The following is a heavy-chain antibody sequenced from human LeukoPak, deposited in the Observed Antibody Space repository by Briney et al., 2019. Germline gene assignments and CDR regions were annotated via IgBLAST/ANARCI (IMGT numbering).Heavy chain of an antibody. CDR3: ARRPRRFGSKGYCSSTSCYRGPDFDP. CDR2: INHSGST. CDR1: GGSFSGYY. Sequence: PSETLSLTCAVYGGSFSGYYWSWIRQPPGKGLEWIGEINHSGSTNYNPSLKSRVTISVDTSKNQFSLKLSSVTAADTAVYYCARRPRRFGSKGYCSSTSCYRGPDFDPWGQGTLVTVSS. J-gene: IGHJ5*02. D-gene: IGHD2-2*01. V-gene: IGHV4-34*01.